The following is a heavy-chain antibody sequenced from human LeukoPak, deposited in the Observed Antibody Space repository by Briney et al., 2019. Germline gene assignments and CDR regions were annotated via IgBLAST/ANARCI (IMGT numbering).Heavy chain of an antibody. CDR2: IYSGGNT. CDR1: GFSVSSNC. D-gene: IGHD3-16*02. V-gene: IGHV3-53*01. J-gene: IGHJ5*02. Sequence: GGSLRLSCAASGFSVSSNCMTWVRQAPGKGPEWVSVIYSGGNTHYADFVKGRFTISRDNSKNTLYLQMNSLRAEDTAVYYCARGFWMYDYVWGSYRYDHWGQGTLVTVSS. CDR3: ARGFWMYDYVWGSYRYDH.